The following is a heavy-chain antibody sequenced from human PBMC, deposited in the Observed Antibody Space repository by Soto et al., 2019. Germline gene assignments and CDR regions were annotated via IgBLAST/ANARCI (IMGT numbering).Heavy chain of an antibody. CDR2: INAYNGNT. Sequence: ASVKVSCKASGYRFTSYGIGWVRQAPGQGLEWMGWINAYNGNTNYAQNLQGRVTMTTDTSTSTAYMELRSLRSDDTAVYYGARDNGAVADRKDYWGQGTLVTFSS. CDR1: GYRFTSYG. CDR3: ARDNGAVADRKDY. J-gene: IGHJ4*02. V-gene: IGHV1-18*01. D-gene: IGHD6-19*01.